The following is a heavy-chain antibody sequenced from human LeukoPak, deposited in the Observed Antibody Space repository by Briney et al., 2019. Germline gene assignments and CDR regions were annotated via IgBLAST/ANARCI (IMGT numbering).Heavy chain of an antibody. CDR2: INHSGST. J-gene: IGHJ4*02. V-gene: IGHV4-34*01. CDR1: GGSFSGYY. Sequence: SETLSLTCAVYGGSFSGYYWSWIRQPPGKGLEWIGEINHSGSTNYNPSLKSRVTISVDTSKNQFSLKLSSVTAAGTAVYYCATLRSPDYWGQGTLVTVSS. CDR3: ATLRSPDY.